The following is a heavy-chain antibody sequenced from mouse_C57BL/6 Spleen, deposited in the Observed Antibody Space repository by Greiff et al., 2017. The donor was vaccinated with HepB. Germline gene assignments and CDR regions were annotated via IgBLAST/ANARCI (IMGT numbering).Heavy chain of an antibody. Sequence: QVQLQQSGAELVRPGTSVKVSCKASGYAFTNYLIEWVKQRPGQGLEWIGVINPGSGGTNYNEKFKGKATLTADKSSSTAYMQLSSLTSEDSAVYFCARSRLDGYYVYWGQGTTLTVSS. CDR2: INPGSGGT. J-gene: IGHJ2*01. CDR3: ARSRLDGYYVY. D-gene: IGHD2-3*01. CDR1: GYAFTNYL. V-gene: IGHV1-54*01.